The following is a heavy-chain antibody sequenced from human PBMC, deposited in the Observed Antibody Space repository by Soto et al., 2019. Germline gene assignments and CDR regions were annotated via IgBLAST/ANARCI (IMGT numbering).Heavy chain of an antibody. CDR1: GFIFSNYA. CDR3: AKDTGRGGGSVFDY. CDR2: ISGRGADT. Sequence: EVQLLESGGGLVQPGGSLRLSCAPSGFIFSNYAMSWVRQARGKGLEWVSAISGRGADTYYTESVKGRFTISRDNLKNTLYLQMNSLRAEDTAVYYCAKDTGRGGGSVFDYWGQGTLVTVSS. V-gene: IGHV3-23*01. D-gene: IGHD2-15*01. J-gene: IGHJ4*02.